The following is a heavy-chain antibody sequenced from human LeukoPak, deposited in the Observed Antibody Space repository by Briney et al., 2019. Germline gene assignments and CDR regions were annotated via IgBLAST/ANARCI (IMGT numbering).Heavy chain of an antibody. D-gene: IGHD3-22*01. V-gene: IGHV1-69*04. Sequence: SVKVSCKASGGTFSSYAISWVRQAPGQGLEWMGRIIPILGIANYAQKFQGRVTITADKSTSTAYMELSSLRSEDTAVYYCAKDLTRARTYYYDSSDAFDIWGQGTMVTVSS. J-gene: IGHJ3*02. CDR2: IIPILGIA. CDR3: AKDLTRARTYYYDSSDAFDI. CDR1: GGTFSSYA.